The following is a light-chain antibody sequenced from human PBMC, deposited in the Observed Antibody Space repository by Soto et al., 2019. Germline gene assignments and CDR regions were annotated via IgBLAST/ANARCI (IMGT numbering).Light chain of an antibody. V-gene: IGKV3-15*01. Sequence: EIVLTQSPATLSLSPGERASLSCRASQSVSSYFAWYQQKPGQAPRLLIYGASTRATGIPARFSGSGSGTEFTLTISSLQSEDFAVYYCQQYNNWPPTWTFGQGTKVDIK. CDR1: QSVSSY. J-gene: IGKJ1*01. CDR2: GAS. CDR3: QQYNNWPPTWT.